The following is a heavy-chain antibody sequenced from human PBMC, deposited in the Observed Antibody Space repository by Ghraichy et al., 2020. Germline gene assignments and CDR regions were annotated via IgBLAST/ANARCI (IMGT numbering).Heavy chain of an antibody. Sequence: ASVKVSCKASGYTFTSYGISWVRQAPGQGLEWMGWISAYNGNTNYAQKLQGRVTMTTDTSTSTAYMELRSLRSDDTAVYYCARVYCSIGLCSGYDWDFDYWGQGTLVTVSS. J-gene: IGHJ4*02. CDR2: ISAYNGNT. D-gene: IGHD5-12*01. CDR1: GYTFTSYG. V-gene: IGHV1-18*01. CDR3: ARVYCSIGLCSGYDWDFDY.